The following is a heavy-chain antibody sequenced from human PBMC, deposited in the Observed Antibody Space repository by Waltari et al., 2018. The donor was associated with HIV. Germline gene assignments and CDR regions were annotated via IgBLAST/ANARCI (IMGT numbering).Heavy chain of an antibody. V-gene: IGHV3-53*01. D-gene: IGHD1-26*01. Sequence: EVQLVASGGGLIQPGGSLRLSCAASGLTGSRNSMTWVRPAPGKGLEWVSLIYSGGSTYYADSVKGRFTISRDNSKNTLYLQMNSLRAEDTAVYYCARVRSTMGRFQGFDYWGQGTLVTVSS. CDR1: GLTGSRNS. J-gene: IGHJ4*02. CDR2: IYSGGST. CDR3: ARVRSTMGRFQGFDY.